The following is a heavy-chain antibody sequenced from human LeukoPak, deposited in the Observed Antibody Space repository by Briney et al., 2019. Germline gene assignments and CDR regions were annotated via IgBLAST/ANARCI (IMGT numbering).Heavy chain of an antibody. CDR2: MYYSGST. J-gene: IGHJ4*02. CDR3: ARGRSDWFLDY. CDR1: GGSISSYY. D-gene: IGHD3-9*01. Sequence: SETLSLTCTVSGGSISSYYWNWIRQPPGKGLEWIGYMYYSGSTNYNPSLTSRVTISVDTSKNHFSLKLSSVTAADTAVYYCARGRSDWFLDYWGQGTLVTVSS. V-gene: IGHV4-59*01.